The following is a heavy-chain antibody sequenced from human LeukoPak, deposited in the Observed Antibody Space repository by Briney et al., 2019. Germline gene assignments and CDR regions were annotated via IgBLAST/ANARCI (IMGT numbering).Heavy chain of an antibody. V-gene: IGHV4-38-2*01. Sequence: SETLSLTCAVSGYSISSGYYWGWIRQPPGKGLEWIGSIYRSGNTYYNPSLKSRVTISIDTSKNQFSLNLSSVTAAETAVYYCARGLRRWLRDPFDYWGQGTLVTVSS. CDR2: IYRSGNT. CDR3: ARGLRRWLRDPFDY. J-gene: IGHJ4*02. D-gene: IGHD5-12*01. CDR1: GYSISSGYY.